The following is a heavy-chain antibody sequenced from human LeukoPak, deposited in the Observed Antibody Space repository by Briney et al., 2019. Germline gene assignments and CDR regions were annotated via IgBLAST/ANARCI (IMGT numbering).Heavy chain of an antibody. CDR2: ISSSSSYI. J-gene: IGHJ4*02. D-gene: IGHD3-16*01. V-gene: IGHV3-21*01. CDR3: ARDRNDYVWGSFGDDY. Sequence: GGSLRLSCAASGFTFSSYSINWVRQAPGKGLEWVSSISSSSSYIYYADSVKGRFTISRDNAKNSLYLQMNSLRAEDTAVYYCARDRNDYVWGSFGDDYWGQGTLVTVSS. CDR1: GFTFSSYS.